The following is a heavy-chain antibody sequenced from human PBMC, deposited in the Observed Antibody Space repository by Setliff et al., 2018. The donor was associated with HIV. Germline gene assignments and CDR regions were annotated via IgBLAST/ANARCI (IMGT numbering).Heavy chain of an antibody. V-gene: IGHV3-23*01. Sequence: PGASLRLSCAASGFTVSTNYMSWVRHAPGKGLEWVSAISGSGASTYYADSVKGRFTISRDNPKNTLYLQMISLRDEDTALYSCAKDPRAAVATICDYWGQGTLVTVSS. D-gene: IGHD5-12*01. CDR2: ISGSGAST. CDR3: AKDPRAAVATICDY. CDR1: GFTVSTNY. J-gene: IGHJ4*02.